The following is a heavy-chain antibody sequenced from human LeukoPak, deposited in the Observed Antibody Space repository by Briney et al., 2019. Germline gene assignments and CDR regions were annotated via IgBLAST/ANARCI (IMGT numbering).Heavy chain of an antibody. D-gene: IGHD2-8*01. Sequence: GGSLRLSCAASGFTVSSNYMGWVRQAPGKGLEWVSVIYGGGTTYYADSVKGRFSISRDTSKNTLYLQMNSLRAEDTAVYYCARLTRVYYFFDYWGQGTLVTVSS. CDR1: GFTVSSNY. CDR2: IYGGGTT. J-gene: IGHJ4*02. V-gene: IGHV3-66*01. CDR3: ARLTRVYYFFDY.